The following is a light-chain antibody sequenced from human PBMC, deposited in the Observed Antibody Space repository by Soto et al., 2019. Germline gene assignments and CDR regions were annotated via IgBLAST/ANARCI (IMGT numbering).Light chain of an antibody. CDR3: CSYAGSSTFYV. CDR1: SSDVGSYNL. Sequence: QSALTQPASVSGSPGPSITISCTGTSSDVGSYNLVSWYQQHPGKAPKLLIYEGSKRPSGVSNRFSGSKSGNTASLTISGLQAEDEADYYCCSYAGSSTFYVFGTGTKLTVL. CDR2: EGS. J-gene: IGLJ1*01. V-gene: IGLV2-23*01.